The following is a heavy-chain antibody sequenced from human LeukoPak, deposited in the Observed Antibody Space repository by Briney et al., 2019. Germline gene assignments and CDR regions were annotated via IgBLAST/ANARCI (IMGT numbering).Heavy chain of an antibody. CDR3: AKDLGVTQGWFDP. D-gene: IGHD2-21*02. J-gene: IGHJ5*02. CDR1: GGTFSSYA. CDR2: IILIFGTA. Sequence: GASVKVSCKASGGTFSSYAISWVRQAPGQGLEWMGGIILIFGTANYAQKFQGRVTITADESTSTAYMELNSLRAEDTAVYYCAKDLGVTQGWFDPWGQGTLVTVSS. V-gene: IGHV1-69*13.